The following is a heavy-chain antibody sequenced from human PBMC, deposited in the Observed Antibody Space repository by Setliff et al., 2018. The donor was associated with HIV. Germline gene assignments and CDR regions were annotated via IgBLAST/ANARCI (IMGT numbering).Heavy chain of an antibody. V-gene: IGHV3-49*03. Sequence: QPGGSLRLSCAASGFTFSDYYMSWIRQAPGKGLEWVGFIRSKAYGGTTEYAASVKGRFTITRDDSKSIAYLQTNSLKTEDTAVYYCTRDGRWFGELWDFDYWGQGTLVTVSS. J-gene: IGHJ4*02. CDR2: IRSKAYGGTT. D-gene: IGHD3-10*01. CDR1: GFTFSDYY. CDR3: TRDGRWFGELWDFDY.